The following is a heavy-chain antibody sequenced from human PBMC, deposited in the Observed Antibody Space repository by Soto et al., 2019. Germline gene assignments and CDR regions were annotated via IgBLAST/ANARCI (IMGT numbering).Heavy chain of an antibody. V-gene: IGHV2-5*02. CDR2: IYWDDDK. CDR3: AHKGDGYRGFKY. CDR1: GFSLSTSGVG. Sequence: QITLKESGPTLVKPTQTLTLTCTFSGFSLSTSGVGVGWIRQPPGKALEWLALIYWDDDKRYSPSLKSRLTIPKDTSKNQVVLTRTNMDPVDTATYYCAHKGDGYRGFKYRGQGPLVTVSS. J-gene: IGHJ4*02. D-gene: IGHD5-12*01.